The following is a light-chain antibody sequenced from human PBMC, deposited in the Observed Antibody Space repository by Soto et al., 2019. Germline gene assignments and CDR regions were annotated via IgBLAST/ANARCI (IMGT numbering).Light chain of an antibody. CDR1: QSVSSSY. Sequence: EIVLTQSPGTLSLSPGERATLSCRASQSVSSSYLAWYQQKPGQAPRLLIYGASSRATGIPDRFSGSGSGTDFPLTISRLEPDDCAVYYCQQYGSPLTFGGGTKVEIK. J-gene: IGKJ4*01. V-gene: IGKV3-20*01. CDR2: GAS. CDR3: QQYGSPLT.